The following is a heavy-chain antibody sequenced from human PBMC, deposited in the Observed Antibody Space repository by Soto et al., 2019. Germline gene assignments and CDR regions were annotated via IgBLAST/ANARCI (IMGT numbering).Heavy chain of an antibody. CDR3: ARLCYYDSSGYYPWYFDY. Sequence: PGESLKISCKGSGYSFTSYWIGWVRQMPGKGLEWMGIIYPGDSDTRYSPSFQGQVTISADKSISTAYLQWSSLKASDTAMYYCARLCYYDSSGYYPWYFDYWGPGTTVTVSS. CDR1: GYSFTSYW. V-gene: IGHV5-51*01. D-gene: IGHD3-22*01. CDR2: IYPGDSDT. J-gene: IGHJ4*03.